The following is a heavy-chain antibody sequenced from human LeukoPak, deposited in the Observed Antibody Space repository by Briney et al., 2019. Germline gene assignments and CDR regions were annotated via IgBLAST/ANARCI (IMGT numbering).Heavy chain of an antibody. CDR3: ASDIVATSGDF. D-gene: IGHD5-12*01. V-gene: IGHV3-11*01. Sequence: PGGSLRLSWAASGFTFSDYYMSWIRQAPGKGLEWVAYLTSTGDHIYYADSVRVRFTISRDNAKNALFLRMTSLRVEVTATYYCASDIVATSGDFWGQGTLVSVSS. CDR2: LTSTGDHI. CDR1: GFTFSDYY. J-gene: IGHJ4*02.